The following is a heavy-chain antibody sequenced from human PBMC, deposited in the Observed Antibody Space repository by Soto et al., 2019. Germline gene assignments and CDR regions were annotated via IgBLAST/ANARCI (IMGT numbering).Heavy chain of an antibody. CDR1: GGSISSSSYY. Sequence: SEILSLTCTVSGGSISSSSYYWGWIRQPPGKGLEWIGSIYYSGSTYYNPSLKSRVTISVDTSKNQFSLKLSSVTAADTAVYYCASSGVATGYFDYWGQGTQVTVSS. D-gene: IGHD5-12*01. CDR3: ASSGVATGYFDY. CDR2: IYYSGST. V-gene: IGHV4-39*01. J-gene: IGHJ4*02.